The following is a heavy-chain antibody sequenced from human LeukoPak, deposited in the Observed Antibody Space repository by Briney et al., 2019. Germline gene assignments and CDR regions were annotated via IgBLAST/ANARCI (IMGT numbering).Heavy chain of an antibody. V-gene: IGHV3-30*01. CDR3: AREGMVRGVILFFDY. CDR1: GFTFSSYA. J-gene: IGHJ4*02. Sequence: GRSLRLSCAASGFTFSSYAMHWVRQAPGKGLEWVAVISYDGSNKYYADSVKGRFTISRDNSKNTLYLQMNSLRAEDTAVYYCAREGMVRGVILFFDYWGQGTLVTVSS. D-gene: IGHD3-10*01. CDR2: ISYDGSNK.